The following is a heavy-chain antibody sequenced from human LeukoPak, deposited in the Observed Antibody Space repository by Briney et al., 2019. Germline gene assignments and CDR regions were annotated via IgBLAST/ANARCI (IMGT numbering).Heavy chain of an antibody. J-gene: IGHJ6*03. CDR2: INHSGST. Sequence: SETLSLTCAVYGGSFSGYYWSWVRQPPGKGLEWIGEINHSGSTNYNPALKRRGTLSVDTSKKHVSLKLSSVTAADTALYFCARESYLPLTSVYYFYMDVWGKGTTVTISS. CDR1: GGSFSGYY. V-gene: IGHV4-34*01. CDR3: ARESYLPLTSVYYFYMDV.